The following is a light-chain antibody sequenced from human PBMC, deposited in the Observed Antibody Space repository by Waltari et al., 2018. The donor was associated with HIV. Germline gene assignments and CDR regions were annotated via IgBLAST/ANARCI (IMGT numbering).Light chain of an antibody. Sequence: QSVLTQPPSVAAPPGQKVPLSCPGFSSNLGQYYVSCSQQLPRTAPKLLIYDNNKRPSGIPDRFSGSKSGTSATLGITGLQTGDEADYYCGTWDSSLSAPWVFGGGTKLTVL. CDR3: GTWDSSLSAPWV. CDR1: SSNLGQYY. J-gene: IGLJ3*02. CDR2: DNN. V-gene: IGLV1-51*01.